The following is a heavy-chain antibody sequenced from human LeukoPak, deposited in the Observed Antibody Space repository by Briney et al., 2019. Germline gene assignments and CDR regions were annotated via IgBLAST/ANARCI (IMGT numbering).Heavy chain of an antibody. Sequence: NPSGTLSLTCAVSGGSISSSHWWSWVRRPPGKGLEWIGEIYHSGGTNYNPSLRIRVTILVDKSKNQFSLNLSSVTAADTAVYYCARREQQLGTNAFDIWGQGTVVTVSS. D-gene: IGHD6-13*01. CDR2: IYHSGGT. V-gene: IGHV4-4*02. CDR3: ARREQQLGTNAFDI. J-gene: IGHJ3*02. CDR1: GGSISSSHW.